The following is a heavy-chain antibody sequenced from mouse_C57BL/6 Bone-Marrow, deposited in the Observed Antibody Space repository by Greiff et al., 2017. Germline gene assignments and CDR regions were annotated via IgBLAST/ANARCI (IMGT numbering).Heavy chain of an antibody. J-gene: IGHJ3*01. CDR3: ARWGNSDSPWGAY. CDR1: GYTFTSYW. Sequence: VQLQQPGAELVMPGASVKLSCKASGYTFTSYWMHWVKQRPGQGLEWIGEIDPSDSYTNYNQKFKGKFTLTVDKSSSTAYMQLSSLTSEDSAVDYCARWGNSDSPWGAYWGEGALVSVS. CDR2: IDPSDSYT. V-gene: IGHV1-69*01. D-gene: IGHD2-4*01.